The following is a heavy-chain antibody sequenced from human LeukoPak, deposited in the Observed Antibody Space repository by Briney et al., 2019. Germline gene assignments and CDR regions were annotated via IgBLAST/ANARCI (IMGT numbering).Heavy chain of an antibody. J-gene: IGHJ4*02. CDR3: AKPPYGRDVYNYFDY. CDR2: ISGSGGST. D-gene: IGHD5-24*01. V-gene: IGHV3-23*01. Sequence: PGGSLTLSCAGSGFTFRIYAMSWVRQAPGKGLEWVSAISGSGGSTYDADSVKGRFTISKDNSKNTLYMQMNSLRVKDTAVYYCAKPPYGRDVYNYFDYWGQGTPVTVSS. CDR1: GFTFRIYA.